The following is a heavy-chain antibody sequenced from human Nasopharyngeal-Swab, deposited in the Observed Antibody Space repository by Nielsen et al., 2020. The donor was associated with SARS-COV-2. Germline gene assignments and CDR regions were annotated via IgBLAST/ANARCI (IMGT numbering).Heavy chain of an antibody. CDR2: IYYSGST. Sequence: SETLSLTCTVSGGSISSYYWSWIRQPPGKGLEWIGYIYYSGSTNYNPSLKSRVTISVDTSKNQFSLKLSSVTAADTAVYYCARHPRYYDNSGYHFDYWGQGTLVTVSS. CDR1: GGSISSYY. J-gene: IGHJ4*02. CDR3: ARHPRYYDNSGYHFDY. D-gene: IGHD3-22*01. V-gene: IGHV4-59*08.